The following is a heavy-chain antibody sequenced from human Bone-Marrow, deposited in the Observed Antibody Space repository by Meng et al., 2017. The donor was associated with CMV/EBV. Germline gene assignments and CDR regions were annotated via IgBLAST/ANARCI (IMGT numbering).Heavy chain of an antibody. V-gene: IGHV4-34*01. CDR1: GGSISGYY. Sequence: SETLSLTCAVYGGSISGYYWSWIRQPPGKGLEWIGEISHSGSTNHNPSLKSRVTISVDTSKNQFSLKLSSLTAADTAVYYCARHRRTSKEIDYWGQGTLVTVSS. CDR3: ARHRRTSKEIDY. CDR2: ISHSGST. J-gene: IGHJ4*02.